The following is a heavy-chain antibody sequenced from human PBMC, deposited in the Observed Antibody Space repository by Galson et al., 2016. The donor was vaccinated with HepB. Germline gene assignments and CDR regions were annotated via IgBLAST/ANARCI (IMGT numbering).Heavy chain of an antibody. J-gene: IGHJ6*02. CDR2: IDPSVNRT. D-gene: IGHD1-14*01. Sequence: SVKVSCKASGYMFTSHYIHWVRQAPGQGLEWMGIIDPSVNRTTYAEHLQGGVTMTSDTSTATVHMELSSLRSEDTAVYFCARDRTGNTDYGMDVWGQGTTVTVSS. V-gene: IGHV1-46*04. CDR1: GYMFTSHY. CDR3: ARDRTGNTDYGMDV.